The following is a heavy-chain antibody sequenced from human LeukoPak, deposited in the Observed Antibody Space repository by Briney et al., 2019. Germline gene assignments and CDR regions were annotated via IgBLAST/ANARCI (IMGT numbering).Heavy chain of an antibody. CDR1: GFTFSSYG. Sequence: PGRSLRLSCAASGFTFSSYGMHWVRQAPGKGLEWVAVISYDGSNKYYADSVKGRFTISRDNSKNTLYLQMNSLRAEDTAVYYCAKALRSMIVVANEDYWGQGTLVTVSS. CDR3: AKALRSMIVVANEDY. J-gene: IGHJ4*02. D-gene: IGHD3-22*01. V-gene: IGHV3-30*18. CDR2: ISYDGSNK.